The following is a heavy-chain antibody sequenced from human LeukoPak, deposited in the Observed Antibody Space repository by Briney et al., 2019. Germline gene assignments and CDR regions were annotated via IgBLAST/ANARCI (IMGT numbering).Heavy chain of an antibody. Sequence: SETLSLTCAVYGGSFSGYYWSWIRQPPGKGLEWIGEINHSGSTNYNPSLKGRVTISVDTSKNQFSLKLSSVTAADTAVYYCARRRRVPAAIRDRTNWFDPWGQGTLVTVSS. CDR1: GGSFSGYY. CDR2: INHSGST. CDR3: ARRRRVPAAIRDRTNWFDP. J-gene: IGHJ5*02. D-gene: IGHD2-2*02. V-gene: IGHV4-34*01.